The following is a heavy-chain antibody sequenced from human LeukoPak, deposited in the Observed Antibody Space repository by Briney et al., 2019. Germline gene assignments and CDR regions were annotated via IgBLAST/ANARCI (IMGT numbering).Heavy chain of an antibody. V-gene: IGHV4-59*08. D-gene: IGHD1-26*01. Sequence: PSETLSLTCTVSGGSISSYHWSWIRQPPGKGLEWIGYIYYSGSTNYNPSLKSRVTISVDTSKNQFSLKLSSVTAADTAVYYCARHPYSGTYSRDYWGQGTLVTVSS. CDR1: GGSISSYH. CDR2: IYYSGST. CDR3: ARHPYSGTYSRDY. J-gene: IGHJ4*02.